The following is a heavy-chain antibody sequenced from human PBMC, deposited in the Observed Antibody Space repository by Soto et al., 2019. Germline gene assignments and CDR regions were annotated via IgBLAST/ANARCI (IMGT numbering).Heavy chain of an antibody. CDR1: GGSISRYY. CDR3: ASGTAGIVDGMDV. V-gene: IGHV4-59*12. J-gene: IGHJ6*02. Sequence: SETLSLTCTVSGGSISRYYWYWVRQVPAKGNEWIAYIYYRVRPNYNPTHTCRVNITVYTSREQCSPKLRSETSADTAVYCCASGTAGIVDGMDVWVQGTTVTVSS. D-gene: IGHD1-26*01. CDR2: IYYRVRP.